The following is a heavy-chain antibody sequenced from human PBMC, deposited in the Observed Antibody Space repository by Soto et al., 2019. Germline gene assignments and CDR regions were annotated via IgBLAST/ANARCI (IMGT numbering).Heavy chain of an antibody. CDR1: GGSISSSSYY. CDR3: ARRAPLTFKRSLYGLDG. V-gene: IGHV4-39*01. J-gene: IGHJ6*02. Sequence: PSETLSVTCTVSGGSISSSSYYWGWIRQPPGKGLEWIGSIYYSGSTYYNPSPKSRVTISVDTSKNQFSLKLSSVTAADTAVYYCARRAPLTFKRSLYGLDGLRHLTPVPVS. CDR2: IYYSGST. D-gene: IGHD1-20*01.